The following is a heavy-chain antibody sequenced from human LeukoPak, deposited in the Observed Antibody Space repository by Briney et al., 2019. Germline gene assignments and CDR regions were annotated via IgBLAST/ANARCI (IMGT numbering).Heavy chain of an antibody. J-gene: IGHJ4*02. V-gene: IGHV1-69*13. D-gene: IGHD3-3*01. CDR1: EGTFSSYA. CDR3: AALDHDFWSGYYQKHTDY. Sequence: GASVKVSCKASEGTFSSYAISWVRQAPGQRLEWMGGIIPIFGTANYAQKFQGRVTITADESTSTAYMELSSLRSEDTAVYYCAALDHDFWSGYYQKHTDYWGQGTLVTVSS. CDR2: IIPIFGTA.